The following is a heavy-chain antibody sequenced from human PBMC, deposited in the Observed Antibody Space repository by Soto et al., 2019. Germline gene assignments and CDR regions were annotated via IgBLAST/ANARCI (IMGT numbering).Heavy chain of an antibody. V-gene: IGHV3-33*01. CDR1: GFTFSSYG. CDR2: IWYDGSNK. CDR3: AREPVLYGAFDI. D-gene: IGHD2-15*01. J-gene: IGHJ3*02. Sequence: PGGSLRLSCAASGFTFSSYGMHWVRQAPGKGLEWVAVIWYDGSNKYYADSVKGRFTISRDNSKNTLYLQMNSLRAEDTAVYYCAREPVLYGAFDIWGQGTMVTVSS.